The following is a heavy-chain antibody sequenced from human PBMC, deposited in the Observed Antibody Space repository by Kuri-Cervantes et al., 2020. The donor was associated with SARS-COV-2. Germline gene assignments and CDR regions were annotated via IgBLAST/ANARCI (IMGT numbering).Heavy chain of an antibody. CDR2: IIPIFGTA. J-gene: IGHJ6*03. Sequence: SVKVSCKASGGTFSSYAISWVRQAPGQGLEWMGGIIPIFGTANYAQKFQGRVTITADESTSTAYMELSSLRSEDTAVYYCARDDRRVATRRGYCYYYMDVWGKGTTVTVSS. CDR3: ARDDRRVATRRGYCYYYMDV. V-gene: IGHV1-69*13. D-gene: IGHD5-12*01. CDR1: GGTFSSYA.